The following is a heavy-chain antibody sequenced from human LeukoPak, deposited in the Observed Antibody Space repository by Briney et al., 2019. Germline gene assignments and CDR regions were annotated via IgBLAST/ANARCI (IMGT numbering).Heavy chain of an antibody. D-gene: IGHD4-17*01. V-gene: IGHV4-59*01. CDR3: ARGGHDYGDYPFDY. J-gene: IGHJ4*02. CDR1: GGSISRYY. Sequence: SETLSLTCTVSGGSISRYYWSWIRQPPEKGLEWIGHIYYSGNTKYHPSLKSRVTISVDTSKNQFSLKLSSVTAADTAVYYCARGGHDYGDYPFDYWGQGTLVTVSS. CDR2: IYYSGNT.